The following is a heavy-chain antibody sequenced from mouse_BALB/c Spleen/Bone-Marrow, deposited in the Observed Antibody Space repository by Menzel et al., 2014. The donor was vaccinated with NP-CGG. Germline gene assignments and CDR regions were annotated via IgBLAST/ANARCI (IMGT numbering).Heavy chain of an antibody. V-gene: IGHV1S81*02. CDR2: INPSNGRT. CDR1: GYTFTSYW. J-gene: IGHJ2*01. D-gene: IGHD6-1*01. Sequence: VQLQQSGAELVKPGASVKLSCKASGYTFTSYWMHWVKQRPGQGLEWIGEINPSNGRTNYNEKFKSKATQTVDKSSSTAYMQLSSLTSDDSEVYYCAREGPLDYWGQGTTLTVSP. CDR3: AREGPLDY.